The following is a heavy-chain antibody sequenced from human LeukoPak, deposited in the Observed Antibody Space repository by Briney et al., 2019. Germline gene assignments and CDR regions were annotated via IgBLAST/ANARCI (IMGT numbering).Heavy chain of an antibody. CDR2: IHTSGTT. CDR3: AREQRWLQSLDY. D-gene: IGHD5-24*01. V-gene: IGHV4-61*02. Sequence: SQTLSLTCTVSGGSISNGNSYWNWIRQPAGKGLEWIGRIHTSGTTNYNPSLKSRVTISVDTSKNQFSLNLNSVTAADTAVYYCAREQRWLQSLDYSGQGNLVTVSS. CDR1: GGSISNGNSY. J-gene: IGHJ4*02.